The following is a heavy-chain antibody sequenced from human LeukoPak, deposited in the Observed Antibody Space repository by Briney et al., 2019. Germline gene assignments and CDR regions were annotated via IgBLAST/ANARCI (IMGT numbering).Heavy chain of an antibody. CDR2: INPSGGST. V-gene: IGHV1-46*01. J-gene: IGHJ4*02. Sequence: AAVKVSCKASRYTFTSYYMHWVRQAPGQGLEWMGIINPSGGSTSYAQKFQVRVTMTRDMSTSTVYMELSSLRSEDTAVYYYARVSCSSTSCYTLDYWGQGTLVTVSS. D-gene: IGHD2-2*02. CDR1: RYTFTSYY. CDR3: ARVSCSSTSCYTLDY.